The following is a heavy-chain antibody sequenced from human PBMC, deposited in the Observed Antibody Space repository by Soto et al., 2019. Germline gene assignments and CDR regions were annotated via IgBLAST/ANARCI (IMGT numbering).Heavy chain of an antibody. Sequence: RRLSCAASGFTFSSSAMHWVRQAPGKGLVWVAVISYDGSNKYYADSVKGRFTFSRDNSKNTLYLQMNSLRAEDTAVYYCARVFLEWLSTYRNDVCGHVPRIT. J-gene: IGHJ6*02. CDR2: ISYDGSNK. CDR1: GFTFSSSA. CDR3: ARVFLEWLSTYRNDV. V-gene: IGHV3-30-3*01. D-gene: IGHD3-3*01.